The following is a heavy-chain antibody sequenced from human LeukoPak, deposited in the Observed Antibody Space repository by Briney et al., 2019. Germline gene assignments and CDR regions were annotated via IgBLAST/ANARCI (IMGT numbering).Heavy chain of an antibody. D-gene: IGHD3-22*01. J-gene: IGHJ3*02. V-gene: IGHV4-38-2*02. CDR2: FYHSGIT. CDR1: GYSISSGYF. Sequence: PSETLSLTCTVSGYSISSGYFWGWIRQPPGKGLEWIGSFYHSGITYYNPSLESRVTISVEMSKNQFSLKLSSVTAADTAVYYCARVSRITMIVVEKIRARAFDIWGQGTMVTVSS. CDR3: ARVSRITMIVVEKIRARAFDI.